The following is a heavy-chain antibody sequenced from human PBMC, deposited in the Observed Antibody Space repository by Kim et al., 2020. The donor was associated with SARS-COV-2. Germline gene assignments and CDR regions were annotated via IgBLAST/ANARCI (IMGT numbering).Heavy chain of an antibody. V-gene: IGHV3-9*01. CDR3: AKAPMKGTALALLGWFDP. D-gene: IGHD2-21*02. J-gene: IGHJ5*02. CDR2: ISWNSGSI. CDR1: GFTFDDYA. Sequence: GGSLRLSCAASGFTFDDYAMHWVRQAPGKGLEWVSGISWNSGSIGYADSVKGRFTISRDNAKNSLYLQMNSLRAEDTALYYCAKAPMKGTALALLGWFDPWGQGTLVTVSS.